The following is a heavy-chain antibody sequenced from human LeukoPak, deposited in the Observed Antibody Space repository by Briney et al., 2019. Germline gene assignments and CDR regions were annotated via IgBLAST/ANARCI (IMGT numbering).Heavy chain of an antibody. J-gene: IGHJ4*02. Sequence: GGSLRLSCAASGFTFSSYSMNWVRQAPGKGLEWVSSSSSSSSYIYYADSVKGRFTISRDNAKNSLYLQMNSLRAEDTAVYYCARGAAASGYPLFQYWGQGVLVTVSS. CDR2: SSSSSSYI. CDR1: GFTFSSYS. D-gene: IGHD3-22*01. CDR3: ARGAAASGYPLFQY. V-gene: IGHV3-21*01.